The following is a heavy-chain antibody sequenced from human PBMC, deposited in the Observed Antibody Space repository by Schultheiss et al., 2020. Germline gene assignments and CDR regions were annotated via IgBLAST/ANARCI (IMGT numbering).Heavy chain of an antibody. Sequence: ASVKVSCKASGYTFTGYYMHWVRQAPGQGLEWMGRINPNSGGTNYAQKFQGRVTMTRDTSISTAYMELRSLTSDDTAVYYCARDPPPQHFDWIPFFDYWGQGTLVTVSS. CDR3: ARDPPPQHFDWIPFFDY. J-gene: IGHJ4*02. CDR2: INPNSGGT. V-gene: IGHV1-2*06. CDR1: GYTFTGYY. D-gene: IGHD3-9*01.